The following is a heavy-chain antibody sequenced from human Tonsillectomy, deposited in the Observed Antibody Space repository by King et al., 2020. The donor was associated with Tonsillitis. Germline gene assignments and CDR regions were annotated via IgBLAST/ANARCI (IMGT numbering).Heavy chain of an antibody. CDR1: GGSISSGSYY. CDR2: ISTSGST. CDR3: ARVVAEVFYYYMDV. J-gene: IGHJ6*03. D-gene: IGHD2-15*01. Sequence: VQLQESGPGLVKPSQTLSLTCTVTGGSISSGSYYWSWIRQPAGKGLEWIGRISTSGSTNYNASLKSRVTMSVDTSKNQFSLKLSSVTAADTATYYCARVVAEVFYYYMDVWGIGTTVTVSS. V-gene: IGHV4-61*02.